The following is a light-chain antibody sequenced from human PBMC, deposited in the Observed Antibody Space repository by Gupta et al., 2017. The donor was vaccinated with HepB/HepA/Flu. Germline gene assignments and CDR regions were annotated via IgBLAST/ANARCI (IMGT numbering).Light chain of an antibody. J-gene: IGKJ3*01. V-gene: IGKV1-9*01. CDR2: AAS. CDR1: QCISSY. CDR3: QGPGFT. Sequence: DIQLTQSPSFLSASVGDRVTITCRASQCISSYLAWYQQKPGKAPKLLIYAASALQSGVPSRFSGSGSGTEFTLTISSLQPEDFATYYCQGPGFTFGPGTKVDIK.